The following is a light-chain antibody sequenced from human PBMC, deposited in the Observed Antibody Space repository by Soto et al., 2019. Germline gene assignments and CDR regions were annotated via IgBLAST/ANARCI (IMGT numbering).Light chain of an antibody. V-gene: IGKV1-5*03. CDR3: QQYNSFPYT. CDR1: ERIVSW. CDR2: KAS. J-gene: IGKJ2*01. Sequence: DIQMTQSPSTLSASVGDRVTITCRASERIVSWLAWYLQKPGTAPKLLIYKASNLQSGVPSRFSGSGSGTEFTLTISSLQPEDFATYYCQQYNSFPYTFGQGTKVELK.